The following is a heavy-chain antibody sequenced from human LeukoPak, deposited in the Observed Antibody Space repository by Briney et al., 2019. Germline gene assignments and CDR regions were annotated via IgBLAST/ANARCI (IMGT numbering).Heavy chain of an antibody. D-gene: IGHD6-13*01. V-gene: IGHV4-34*01. J-gene: IGHJ4*02. Sequence: NPSETLSLTCAVYGGSFSGYYWSWIRQPPGKGLEWIGEINHSGSTNYNPSLKSRVTISVDTSKNQFSLKLSSVTAADTAVYYCARVGYSSSWYRTLGYWGQGTLVTVSS. CDR1: GGSFSGYY. CDR3: ARVGYSSSWYRTLGY. CDR2: INHSGST.